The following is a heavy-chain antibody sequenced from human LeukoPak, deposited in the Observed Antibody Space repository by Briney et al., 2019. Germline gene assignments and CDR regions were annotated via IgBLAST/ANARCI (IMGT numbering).Heavy chain of an antibody. Sequence: PGGSLRLSCAASGFTFSDHYMDWVRQAPGKGLEWVGRTRNKANSYTTEYAASVKGRFTISRDDSKNSLYLQMNSLKTEDTAVYYCANTTGNYYDSSGYYQYYYYGMDVWGQGTTVTVSS. V-gene: IGHV3-72*01. CDR3: ANTTGNYYDSSGYYQYYYYGMDV. CDR1: GFTFSDHY. J-gene: IGHJ6*02. D-gene: IGHD3-22*01. CDR2: TRNKANSYTT.